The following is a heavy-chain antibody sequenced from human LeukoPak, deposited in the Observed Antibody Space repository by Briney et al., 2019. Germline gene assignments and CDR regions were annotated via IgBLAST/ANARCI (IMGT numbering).Heavy chain of an antibody. V-gene: IGHV4-59*08. J-gene: IGHJ6*02. CDR2: IYYSGST. Sequence: PSETLSLTCTVSGGSISSYYWSWIRQPPGKGLEWIGYIYYSGSTNYNPSLKSRVTISVDTSKNQFSLKLSSVTAADTAVYYCASRGYTYGYNYYYGMDVWGQGTTVTVSS. CDR3: ASRGYTYGYNYYYGMDV. D-gene: IGHD5-18*01. CDR1: GGSISSYY.